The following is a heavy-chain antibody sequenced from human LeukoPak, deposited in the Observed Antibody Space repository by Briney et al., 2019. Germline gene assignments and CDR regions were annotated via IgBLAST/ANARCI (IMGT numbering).Heavy chain of an antibody. J-gene: IGHJ6*02. D-gene: IGHD5-24*01. V-gene: IGHV3-48*03. CDR1: GFTFSSYE. CDR3: ARVHAMAYCYGMDV. Sequence: GGSLRLSCAASGFTFSSYEMNWVRQAPGKGLEWVSYISSSGSTIYYADSVKGRFTISRDNAKNSLYLQMNSLRAEDTAVYYCARVHAMAYCYGMDVWGQGTTVTVSS. CDR2: ISSSGSTI.